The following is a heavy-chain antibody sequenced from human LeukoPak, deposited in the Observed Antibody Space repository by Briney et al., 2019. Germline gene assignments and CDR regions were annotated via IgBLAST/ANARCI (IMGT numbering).Heavy chain of an antibody. V-gene: IGHV1-18*01. D-gene: IGHD2-15*01. CDR2: VSAYAENT. CDR3: ARDCIGCHGFDY. J-gene: IGHJ4*02. CDR1: GYTFTSYG. Sequence: ASVKVSCKASGYTFTSYGITWVRQAPGQGLEWMGWVSAYAENTNYVQKIQGRVTMTTDKSTSTAYMELKSLRYDDTAVYYCARDCIGCHGFDYWGQGTLVTVSS.